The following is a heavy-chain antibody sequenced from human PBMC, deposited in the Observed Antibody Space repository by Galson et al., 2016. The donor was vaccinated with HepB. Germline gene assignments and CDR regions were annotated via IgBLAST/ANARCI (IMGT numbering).Heavy chain of an antibody. J-gene: IGHJ3*02. CDR2: TYYRSKWYN. CDR3: ARDLASGDALDI. Sequence: CAISGDSVSSYSVGWNWIRQSPSRGLEWLGRTYYRSKWYNDYEVSVKSRITITPDTSKNQFSLQLISVTSEDTAVYFCARDLASGDALDIWGQGTMVIVSS. V-gene: IGHV6-1*01. D-gene: IGHD6-25*01. CDR1: GDSVSSYSVG.